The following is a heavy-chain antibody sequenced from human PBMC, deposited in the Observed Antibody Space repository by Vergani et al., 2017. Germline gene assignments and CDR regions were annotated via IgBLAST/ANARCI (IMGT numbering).Heavy chain of an antibody. CDR1: GFTFSGSA. Sequence: EVQLVESGGGLVQPGGSLKLSCAASGFTFSGSAMHWVRQASGKGLEWVGRIRSKANSYATAYAASVKGRLTISRDDSKNTAYLQMNSLKTEDTAVYYCTSPNYDILTGYSDYWGQGTLVTVSS. CDR2: IRSKANSYAT. CDR3: TSPNYDILTGYSDY. J-gene: IGHJ4*02. V-gene: IGHV3-73*02. D-gene: IGHD3-9*01.